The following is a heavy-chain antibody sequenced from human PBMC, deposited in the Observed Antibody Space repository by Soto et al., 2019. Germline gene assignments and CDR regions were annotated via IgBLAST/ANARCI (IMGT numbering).Heavy chain of an antibody. CDR2: IYCSGST. J-gene: IGHJ5*02. CDR3: ARDVAAATGGGLFDP. D-gene: IGHD6-13*01. V-gene: IGHV4-31*03. CDR1: GCSISSGGYY. Sequence: NPSETLSLTCTVSGCSISSGGYYWSWIRQHPGKGLEWIGYIYCSGSTYYNPSLKSRVTISVDTSKNQFSLKLSSVTAADTAVYYCARDVAAATGGGLFDPWGQGTLVTVSS.